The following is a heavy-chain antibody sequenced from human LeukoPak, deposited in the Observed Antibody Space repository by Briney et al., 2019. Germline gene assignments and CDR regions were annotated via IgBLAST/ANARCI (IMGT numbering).Heavy chain of an antibody. CDR1: GFTFSSYW. J-gene: IGHJ4*02. CDR2: IKQDGSEK. D-gene: IGHD3-3*01. CDR3: AREGRWDGVALAH. V-gene: IGHV3-7*01. Sequence: PGGSLRLSCAASGFTFSSYWMSWVRQAPGKGLAWVANIKQDGSEKYYVDSVKGRFTISRDNAKNSLYLQMNSLRVEDTAVYYCAREGRWDGVALAHGGQGTLVTLSS.